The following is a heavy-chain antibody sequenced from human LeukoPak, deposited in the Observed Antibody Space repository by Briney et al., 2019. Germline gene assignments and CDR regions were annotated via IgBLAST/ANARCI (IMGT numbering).Heavy chain of an antibody. CDR1: GFTFSSYA. D-gene: IGHD3-10*01. Sequence: PGGSLRLSCAASGFTFSSYAMSWVRQAPGKGLVWVSRINRDGSTTNYADSVKGRFTVSRDNAKNTLNLQMNSLRAEDTAVYYCARGSLLEAFCFDYWGQGTLVTVSS. CDR2: INRDGSTT. V-gene: IGHV3-74*01. CDR3: ARGSLLEAFCFDY. J-gene: IGHJ4*02.